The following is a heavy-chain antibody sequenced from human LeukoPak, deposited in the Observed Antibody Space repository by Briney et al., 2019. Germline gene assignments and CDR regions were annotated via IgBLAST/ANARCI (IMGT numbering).Heavy chain of an antibody. CDR2: INPSSGGT. Sequence: ASVKVSCKASGYTFTVYYMHWVPQAPGQGLEWMGWINPSSGGTNYAQKFQCRVTMTRDTSISTAYMELSRLRSDDTAVYYCARAGSSGWYRGRWFDPWGQGTLVTVSS. D-gene: IGHD6-19*01. CDR1: GYTFTVYY. CDR3: ARAGSSGWYRGRWFDP. V-gene: IGHV1-2*02. J-gene: IGHJ5*02.